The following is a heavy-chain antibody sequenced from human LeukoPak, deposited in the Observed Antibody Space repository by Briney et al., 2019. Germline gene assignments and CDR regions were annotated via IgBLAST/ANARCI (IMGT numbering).Heavy chain of an antibody. CDR3: AKDRDGLGVAGVGY. CDR1: GFTFSNYA. CDR2: ISRNGGST. D-gene: IGHD1-26*01. Sequence: GGSLRLSCSASGFTFSNYAMHWVRQAPRKGLEYVSAISRNGGSTYYADSVKGRFTISRDNSKNTLYLQMSSLRAEDTAVYYCAKDRDGLGVAGVGYWGQGTLVTVSS. J-gene: IGHJ4*02. V-gene: IGHV3-64*04.